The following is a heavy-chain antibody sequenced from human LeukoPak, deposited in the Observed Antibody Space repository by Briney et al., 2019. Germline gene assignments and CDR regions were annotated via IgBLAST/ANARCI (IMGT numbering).Heavy chain of an antibody. CDR1: GGSFSGYY. J-gene: IGHJ5*02. Sequence: NPSETLSLTCAVYGGSFSGYYWSWVRQPPGKGLEWIGEINHSGSTNYNPSLKSRVTISVDTSKNQFSLKLSSVTAADTAVYYCARGLRGFVVVPAAMRFDPWGQGTLVTVSS. CDR3: ARGLRGFVVVPAAMRFDP. D-gene: IGHD2-2*01. V-gene: IGHV4-34*01. CDR2: INHSGST.